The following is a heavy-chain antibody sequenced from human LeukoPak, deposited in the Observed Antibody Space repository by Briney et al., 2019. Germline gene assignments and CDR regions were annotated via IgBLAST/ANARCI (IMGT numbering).Heavy chain of an antibody. CDR2: ISWNSGSI. CDR3: AKDMSSSWYGAGY. J-gene: IGHJ4*02. V-gene: IGHV3-9*01. Sequence: GGSLRLSCAASGFTFDDYAMHWVRQAPGKGLEWGSGISWNSGSIGYADSVKGRFTISRDNAKNSLYLQMNSLRAEDTALYYCAKDMSSSWYGAGYWGQGTLVTVSS. CDR1: GFTFDDYA. D-gene: IGHD6-13*01.